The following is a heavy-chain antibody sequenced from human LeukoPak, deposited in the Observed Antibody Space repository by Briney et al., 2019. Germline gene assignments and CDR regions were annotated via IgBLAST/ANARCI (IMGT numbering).Heavy chain of an antibody. Sequence: GESLKISCKGSGYSFISYWIGWVRHMPGKGLEWKGIIYPGDSDTRYSPSFQGQVTISADKSISTAYRQWSSLKASDTAMYYCARLRASYPDWPFDYWGQGTLVTVTS. CDR2: IYPGDSDT. CDR1: GYSFISYW. D-gene: IGHD5-18*01. V-gene: IGHV5-51*01. CDR3: ARLRASYPDWPFDY. J-gene: IGHJ4*02.